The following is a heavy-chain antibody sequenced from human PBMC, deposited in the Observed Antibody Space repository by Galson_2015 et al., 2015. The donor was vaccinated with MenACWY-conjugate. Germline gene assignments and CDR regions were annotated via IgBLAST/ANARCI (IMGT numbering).Heavy chain of an antibody. J-gene: IGHJ4*02. Sequence: SVKVSCKASGYTFSSFAMNWVRQAPGQGLEWMGKINTNTGTPSYAQGFTGRFVFSLDTSVSSAYLQITSLKPDDTAVYFCARAPVSRTGTPLHYWGQGSLVTVSS. CDR1: GYTFSSFA. D-gene: IGHD6-19*01. CDR2: INTNTGTP. CDR3: ARAPVSRTGTPLHY. V-gene: IGHV7-4-1*02.